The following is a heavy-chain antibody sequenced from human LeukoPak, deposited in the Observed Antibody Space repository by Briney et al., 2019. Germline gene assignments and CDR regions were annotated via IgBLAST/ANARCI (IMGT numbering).Heavy chain of an antibody. J-gene: IGHJ3*02. D-gene: IGHD3-10*01. V-gene: IGHV3-53*01. CDR1: GFTVNTND. Sequence: GGSLRLSCAASGFTVNTNDMSWVRQAPGKGLEWVSVIDSGGRTFYADSVKGRFTISRDNAKNSLYLQMNSLRAEDTALYHCARGGKYYYGSGSYYRAAFDIWGQGTMVTVSS. CDR2: IDSGGRT. CDR3: ARGGKYYYGSGSYYRAAFDI.